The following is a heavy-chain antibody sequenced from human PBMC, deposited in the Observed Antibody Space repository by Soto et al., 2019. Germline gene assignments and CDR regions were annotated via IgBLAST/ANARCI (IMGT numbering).Heavy chain of an antibody. CDR1: GYTFTSYY. D-gene: IGHD6-19*01. V-gene: IGHV1-46*01. CDR3: ARVNGYSSGWFMGYFDY. CDR2: INPSGGST. J-gene: IGHJ4*02. Sequence: ASVKVSCKASGYTFTSYYMHWVRQAPGQGLERKGIINPSGGSTSYAQKFQGRVTMTRDTSTSTVYMELGSLRSEDTAVYYCARVNGYSSGWFMGYFDYWGQGTLVTVSS.